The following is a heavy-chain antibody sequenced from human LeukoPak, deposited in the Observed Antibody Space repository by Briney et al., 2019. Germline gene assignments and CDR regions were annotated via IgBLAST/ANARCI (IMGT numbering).Heavy chain of an antibody. Sequence: GGSLRLSCAASGFTFSSYAMHWVRQVPGKGLEYVSAISSDGGSTYYANSVKGRFTISRDNSKNTLYLQMGSLRAEDMAVYYCASIGGSGSYPDYWGQGTLVTVSS. J-gene: IGHJ4*02. CDR2: ISSDGGST. CDR3: ASIGGSGSYPDY. D-gene: IGHD1-26*01. CDR1: GFTFSSYA. V-gene: IGHV3-64*01.